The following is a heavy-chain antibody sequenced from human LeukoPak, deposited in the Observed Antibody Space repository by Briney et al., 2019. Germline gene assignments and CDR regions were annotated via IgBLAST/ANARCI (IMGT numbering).Heavy chain of an antibody. CDR1: GFTFSSYA. D-gene: IGHD6-13*01. V-gene: IGHV3-23*01. J-gene: IGHJ4*01. Sequence: HAGGSLRLSCAASGFTFSSYAMSWVRQAPGKGLEWVSAISGSGDSTYYGDSVKDRFTNSRDNSKNTLYLQMNSLRAEDTAVYYCAKTRPLDSSSWSHGDYWGQGTLVTVSS. CDR3: AKTRPLDSSSWSHGDY. CDR2: ISGSGDST.